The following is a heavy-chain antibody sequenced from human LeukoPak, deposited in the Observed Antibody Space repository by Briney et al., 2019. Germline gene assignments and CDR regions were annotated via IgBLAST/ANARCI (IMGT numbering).Heavy chain of an antibody. J-gene: IGHJ5*02. CDR3: ARGGYSYGYHNWFDP. CDR1: GGSISSYY. D-gene: IGHD5-18*01. Sequence: SETLSLTCTVSGGSISSYYWSWIRQPPGKGVEGIGYIYYSGSTNYNPSLKSRVTISVDTSKNQFSLKLSSVTAADTAVYYCARGGYSYGYHNWFDPWGQGTLVTVSS. V-gene: IGHV4-59*01. CDR2: IYYSGST.